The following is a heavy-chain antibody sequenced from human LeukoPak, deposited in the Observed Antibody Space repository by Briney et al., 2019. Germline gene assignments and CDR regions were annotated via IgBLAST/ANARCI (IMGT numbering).Heavy chain of an antibody. V-gene: IGHV3-53*01. Sequence: GGSLRLSCAASGFTVSSNYMSWVRQAPGKGLEWVSVIYSGGSTYYADSVKGRFTISRDNSKNTLYLQMNSLRAEDTAVYYCARVADSSGWYVDVWGQGTTVTVSS. D-gene: IGHD6-19*01. CDR1: GFTVSSNY. J-gene: IGHJ6*02. CDR3: ARVADSSGWYVDV. CDR2: IYSGGST.